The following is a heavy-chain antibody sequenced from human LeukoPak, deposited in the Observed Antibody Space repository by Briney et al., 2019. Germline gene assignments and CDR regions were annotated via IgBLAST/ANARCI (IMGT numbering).Heavy chain of an antibody. Sequence: PGGSLRLSCAASGFTSSIYAMSWVCQAQEDGLEWVSATSGSGGRTYYADSVKGRFTISRDNSKNTLYLQMNSLRAEDTAVYYCAKDMIVGATRWVGGAFDIWGQGTMVTVSS. V-gene: IGHV3-23*01. D-gene: IGHD1-26*01. CDR1: GFTSSIYA. CDR2: TSGSGGRT. J-gene: IGHJ3*02. CDR3: AKDMIVGATRWVGGAFDI.